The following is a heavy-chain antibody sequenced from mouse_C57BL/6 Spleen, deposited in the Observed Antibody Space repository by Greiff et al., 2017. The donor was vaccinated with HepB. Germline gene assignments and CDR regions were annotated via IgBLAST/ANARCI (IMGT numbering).Heavy chain of an antibody. Sequence: QVQLQQSGPELVKPGASVKISCKASGYAFSSSWMNWVKQRPGKGLEWIGRIYPGDGDTNYNGKFKGKATLTADKSSSTAYMQLSSLTSEDSAVYFCARSGGVYYYAMDYWGQGTSVTVSS. J-gene: IGHJ4*01. CDR2: IYPGDGDT. V-gene: IGHV1-82*01. CDR1: GYAFSSSW. CDR3: ARSGGVYYYAMDY.